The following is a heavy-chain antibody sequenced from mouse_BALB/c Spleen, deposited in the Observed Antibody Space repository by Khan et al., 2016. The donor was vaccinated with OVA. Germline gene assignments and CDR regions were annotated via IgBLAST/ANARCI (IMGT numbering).Heavy chain of an antibody. CDR1: GYTFTDFA. V-gene: IGHV1S137*01. D-gene: IGHD2-1*01. CDR3: ARGNGNYRFAY. J-gene: IGHJ3*01. CDR2: ISTYYGDA. Sequence: QVQLKQSGAELVRSGVPVKISCKGSGYTFTDFAMHWVKQSHAKSLAWIGVISTYYGDANYNQKFKGKATMTVDKSSSTAYMALARLTSEDAAIYYCARGNGNYRFAYWGQGTLVTVAA.